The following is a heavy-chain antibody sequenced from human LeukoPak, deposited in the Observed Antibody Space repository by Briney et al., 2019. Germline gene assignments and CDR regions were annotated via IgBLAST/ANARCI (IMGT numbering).Heavy chain of an antibody. CDR3: ARERRVEPYYFDY. D-gene: IGHD1-14*01. CDR2: INPSGGST. CDR1: GYTFTSYY. Sequence: ASVKVSCKASGYTFTSYYMHWVRQAPGQGLEWMGIINPSGGSTSYAQKFQGRVTMTRDMSTSTVYMELSGLRSEDTAVYYCARERRVEPYYFDYWGQGTLVTVSS. V-gene: IGHV1-46*01. J-gene: IGHJ4*02.